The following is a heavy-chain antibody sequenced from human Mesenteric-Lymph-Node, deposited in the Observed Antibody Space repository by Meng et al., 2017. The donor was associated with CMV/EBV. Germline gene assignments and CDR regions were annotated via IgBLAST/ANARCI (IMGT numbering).Heavy chain of an antibody. CDR1: GFTFSNYW. D-gene: IGHD4/OR15-4a*01. V-gene: IGHV3-7*01. Sequence: GESLKISCAASGFTFSNYWMSWVRQAPGKGLEWVANIKQDGSEKYYVDSVKGRFTVSRDNAKNSLFLQMNSLRAEDTAVYYCARGDDYDDYWGQGTLVTVSS. CDR3: ARGDDYDDY. CDR2: IKQDGSEK. J-gene: IGHJ4*02.